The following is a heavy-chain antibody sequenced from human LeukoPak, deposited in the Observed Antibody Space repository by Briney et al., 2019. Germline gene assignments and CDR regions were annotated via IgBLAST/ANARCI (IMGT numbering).Heavy chain of an antibody. CDR2: IYYSGST. V-gene: IGHV4-39*01. CDR1: GGSISSSSYY. D-gene: IGHD1-20*01. CDR3: ARRITGTTSDSYDY. J-gene: IGHJ4*02. Sequence: SETLSLTCTVSGGSISSSSYYWGWIRQPPGKGLEWIGSIYYSGSTYYNPSLKSRVSISLDTSKNQFSLKLTSVTAADTARYYCARRITGTTSDSYDYWGQGTLVTVSS.